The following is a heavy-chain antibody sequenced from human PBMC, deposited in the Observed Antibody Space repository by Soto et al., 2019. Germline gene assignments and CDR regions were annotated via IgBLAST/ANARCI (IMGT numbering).Heavy chain of an antibody. CDR2: INHSGST. Sequence: LSLTCAVYGGSFSGYYWSWIRQPPGKGLEWIGEINHSGSTNYNPSLKSRVTISVDTSKNQFSLKLSSVTAADTAVYYCARGGVLLWFGDRSPKNWFDPWGQGTLVTVSS. V-gene: IGHV4-34*01. D-gene: IGHD3-10*01. CDR3: ARGGVLLWFGDRSPKNWFDP. J-gene: IGHJ5*02. CDR1: GGSFSGYY.